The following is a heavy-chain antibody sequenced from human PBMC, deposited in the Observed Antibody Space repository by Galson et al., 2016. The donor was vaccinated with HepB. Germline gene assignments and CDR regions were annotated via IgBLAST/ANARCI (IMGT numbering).Heavy chain of an antibody. V-gene: IGHV4-39*01. CDR2: INYTGRT. Sequence: SETLSLTCTVSGGSIRSSDYHWGWIRQPPGKGLEWIGHINYTGRTSCNPSLKSRVTMSVDTSRSQFSLKLSSVTAADTAVYYCAGRVESWNNWFDPWGQGTLVSVSS. D-gene: IGHD6-13*01. CDR3: AGRVESWNNWFDP. J-gene: IGHJ5*02. CDR1: GGSIRSSDYH.